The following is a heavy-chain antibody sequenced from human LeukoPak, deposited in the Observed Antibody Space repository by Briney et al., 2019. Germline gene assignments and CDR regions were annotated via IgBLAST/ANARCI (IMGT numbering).Heavy chain of an antibody. CDR1: GYTFTTYW. J-gene: IGHJ3*02. D-gene: IGHD3-16*01. CDR2: IYPGDSDT. CDR3: AVPRYGDDTAFDI. Sequence: PGESLKISCKGSGYTFTTYWIAWVRQMPGEGLEWMGIIYPGDSDTRYSPSFQGQVTISADKSISTAYLQWGSLKASDTAMYYCAVPRYGDDTAFDIWGQGTMVTVSS. V-gene: IGHV5-51*01.